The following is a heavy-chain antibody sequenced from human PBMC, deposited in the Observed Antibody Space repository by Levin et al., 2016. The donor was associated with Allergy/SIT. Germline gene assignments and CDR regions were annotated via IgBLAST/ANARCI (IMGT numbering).Heavy chain of an antibody. CDR3: ARQGPGGYDSSGYYYELGSYYFDY. Sequence: RQAPGKGLEWIGSIYYSGSTYYNPSLKSRVTISVDTSKNQFSLKLSSVTAADTAVYYCARQGPGGYDSSGYYYELGSYYFDYWGQGTLVTVSS. J-gene: IGHJ4*02. D-gene: IGHD3-22*01. CDR2: IYYSGST. V-gene: IGHV4-39*01.